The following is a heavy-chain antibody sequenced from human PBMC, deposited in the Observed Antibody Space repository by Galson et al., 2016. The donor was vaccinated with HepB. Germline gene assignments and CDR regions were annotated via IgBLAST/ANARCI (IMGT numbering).Heavy chain of an antibody. CDR1: AFTFSSYT. CDR2: ISGGSSHM. D-gene: IGHD6-19*01. V-gene: IGHV3-21*01. CDR3: ARGSGYTSAWYPGGIRY. Sequence: SLRLSCADSAFTFSSYTMTWARQAPGKGLEWLSSISGGSSHMFYADSVKGRFTISRDNTKSSLYLQMDSLRAEDTAIYYCARGSGYTSAWYPGGIRYWGQGTLVTVSS. J-gene: IGHJ4*02.